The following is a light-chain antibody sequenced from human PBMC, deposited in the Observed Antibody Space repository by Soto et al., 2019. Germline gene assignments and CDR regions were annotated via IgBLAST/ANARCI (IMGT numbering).Light chain of an antibody. CDR1: QSVSSSY. CDR2: GAT. Sequence: EIVLTQSPATLSLSPGERATLSCRASQSVSSSYLAWYQQKPGQAPRLLIRGATTRATGIPARFSGSGSGTEFTLTISSLQSEDFAVYYCQQYNNWPRTFGQGTKVDIK. CDR3: QQYNNWPRT. J-gene: IGKJ1*01. V-gene: IGKV3-15*01.